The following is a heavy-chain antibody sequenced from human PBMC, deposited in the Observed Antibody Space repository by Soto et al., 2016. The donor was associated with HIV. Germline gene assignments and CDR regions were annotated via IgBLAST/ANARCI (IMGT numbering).Heavy chain of an antibody. J-gene: IGHJ5*02. CDR1: GYTFTEYY. Sequence: VQLVQSGAEVLKPGAAVKISCKVSGYTFTEYYMHWVKQAPGQGLEWMGGIIPIFDTANYAQKFQGRVTITADESTSTAYMELSSLRSEDTAVYYCARGVNCSGGSCYPRWFDPWGQGTLVTVSS. CDR2: IIPIFDTA. V-gene: IGHV1-69*13. D-gene: IGHD2-15*01. CDR3: ARGVNCSGGSCYPRWFDP.